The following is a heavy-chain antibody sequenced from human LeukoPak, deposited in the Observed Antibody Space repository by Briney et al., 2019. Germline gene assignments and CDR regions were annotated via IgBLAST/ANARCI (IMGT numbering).Heavy chain of an antibody. CDR3: ARVEPTTFTYFDH. CDR1: GFTFNDYY. J-gene: IGHJ4*02. Sequence: GGSLRLSCAASGFTFNDYYMSWIRQAPGKGLEWVSYIDTSGSIIYYADSVKGRFTISRDNAKTSLYLQMNSLRAEDTAVYYCARVEPTTFTYFDHWGQGALVVVSS. V-gene: IGHV3-11*01. D-gene: IGHD2/OR15-2a*01. CDR2: IDTSGSII.